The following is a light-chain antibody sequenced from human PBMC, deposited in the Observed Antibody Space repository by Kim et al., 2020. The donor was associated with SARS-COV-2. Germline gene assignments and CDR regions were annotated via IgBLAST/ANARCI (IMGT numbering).Light chain of an antibody. V-gene: IGKV1-5*01. CDR2: DES. J-gene: IGKJ1*01. CDR1: QSISSW. CDR3: QQYNSYSVWT. Sequence: DIQMTQSPSTLSASVGDRVTITCRASQSISSWLAWYQQKPGKAPKLLIYDESSLESGVPSRFSGSGSGTEFTLTISSLQPDDFATYYCQQYNSYSVWTFGQGTKVDIK.